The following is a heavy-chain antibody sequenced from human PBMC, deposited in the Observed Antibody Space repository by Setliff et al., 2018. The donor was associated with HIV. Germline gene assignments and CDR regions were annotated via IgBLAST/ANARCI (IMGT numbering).Heavy chain of an antibody. CDR3: ARSDSANWYVDY. V-gene: IGHV5-51*01. Sequence: GESLKISCKGSGYSFTSNWIGLVRQMPGKGLEWMGIIHPVDSDTRYSPSFQGQVTISADKSISTAYLQWSSLKASDTAMFYCARSDSANWYVDYWGQGTLVTVSS. J-gene: IGHJ4*02. CDR1: GYSFTSNW. D-gene: IGHD1-1*01. CDR2: IHPVDSDT.